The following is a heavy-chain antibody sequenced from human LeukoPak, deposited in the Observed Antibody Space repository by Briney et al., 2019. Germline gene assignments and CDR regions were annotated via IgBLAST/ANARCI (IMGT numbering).Heavy chain of an antibody. V-gene: IGHV3-21*01. J-gene: IGHJ6*02. CDR2: ITGSGGNT. CDR1: GFIFSSYS. CDR3: ARDGARGRYYYYGMDV. D-gene: IGHD3-16*01. Sequence: GGSLRLSCAASGFIFSSYSMSWVRQAPGKGLEWVSVITGSGGNTYYADSVKGRFTISRDNAKNSLYLQMNSLRAEDTAVYYCARDGARGRYYYYGMDVWGQGTTVTVSS.